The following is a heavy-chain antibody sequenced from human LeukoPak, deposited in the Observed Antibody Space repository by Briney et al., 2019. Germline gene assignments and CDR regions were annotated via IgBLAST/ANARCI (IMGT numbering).Heavy chain of an antibody. CDR1: GITFSNYA. D-gene: IGHD5-18*01. CDR3: AGRPTGYSSGYIH. V-gene: IGHV3-23*01. CDR2: ISGSAHKI. J-gene: IGHJ4*02. Sequence: GGSLRLSCVASGITFSNYAVSWVRQAPEKGLDWVSVISGSAHKIRYADSVKGRFTISKDNSENIVYLQMNNLRVEDTAVYYCAGRPTGYSSGYIHWGQGTLVTVSS.